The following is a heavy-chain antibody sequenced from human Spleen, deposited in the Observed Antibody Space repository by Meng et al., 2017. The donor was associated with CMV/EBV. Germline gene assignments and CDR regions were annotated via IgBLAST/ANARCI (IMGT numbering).Heavy chain of an antibody. CDR3: ARGLRLRGGFDY. CDR1: GGSFSGYY. Sequence: SETLSLTCAVYGGSFSGYYWSWIRQPPGKGLEWIGEINHSGSTNYNPSLKGRVTISVDTSKNQFSLKLSSVTAADTAVYYCARGLRLRGGFDYWGQGTLVTVSS. V-gene: IGHV4-34*01. CDR2: INHSGST. D-gene: IGHD5-12*01. J-gene: IGHJ4*02.